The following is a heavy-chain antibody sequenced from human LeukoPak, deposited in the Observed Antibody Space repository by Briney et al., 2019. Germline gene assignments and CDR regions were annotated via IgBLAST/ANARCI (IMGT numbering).Heavy chain of an antibody. Sequence: SETLSLTCTVSGGSISSYYWSWIRQPPGKGLEWIGEINHSGSTNYNPSLKSRVTISVDTSKNQFSLKLSSVTAADTAVYYCASSIAAAGTGGDYWGQGTLVTVSS. CDR3: ASSIAAAGTGGDY. V-gene: IGHV4-34*01. D-gene: IGHD6-13*01. J-gene: IGHJ4*02. CDR1: GGSISSYY. CDR2: INHSGST.